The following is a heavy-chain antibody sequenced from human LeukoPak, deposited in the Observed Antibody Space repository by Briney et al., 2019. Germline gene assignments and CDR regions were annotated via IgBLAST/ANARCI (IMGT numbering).Heavy chain of an antibody. Sequence: SETLSLTCAVYGGSFSGYYWSWIRQPPGKGLEWIGEINHSGSTNYNPSLKSRVTISVDTSKNQFSLKLSSVTAADTAVYYCARLNQRWLNYWGQGTLVTVSS. CDR1: GGSFSGYY. J-gene: IGHJ4*02. CDR3: ARLNQRWLNY. CDR2: INHSGST. D-gene: IGHD5-24*01. V-gene: IGHV4-34*01.